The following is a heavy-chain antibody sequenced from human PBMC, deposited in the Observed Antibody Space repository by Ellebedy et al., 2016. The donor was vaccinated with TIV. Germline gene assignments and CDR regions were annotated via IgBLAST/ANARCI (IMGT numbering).Heavy chain of an antibody. CDR2: IYSGCST. J-gene: IGHJ4*02. CDR3: ARRPSGSDWVYFDY. Sequence: GESLKISCAVSGFSASANYMSWVRQAPGKGLEWVSVIYSGCSTYYADSVNGRFTSSRDNSKNTLYLQMSSLRAEDTAVYYCARRPSGSDWVYFDYWGQGTLVTVSS. V-gene: IGHV3-66*04. CDR1: GFSASANY. D-gene: IGHD1-26*01.